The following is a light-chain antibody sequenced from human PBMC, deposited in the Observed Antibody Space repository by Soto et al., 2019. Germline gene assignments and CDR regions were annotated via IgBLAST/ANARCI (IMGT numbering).Light chain of an antibody. CDR3: QQYNSYSGT. J-gene: IGKJ1*01. Sequence: DIQMTQSPSTLSASVGDRFTMTCRASQSISSWLAWYRQKPGKAPKLLIYDASSLESGVPSRFSGSGSGTEFTLTISSLQPDDFATYYCQQYNSYSGTFGQGTKGDI. V-gene: IGKV1-5*01. CDR2: DAS. CDR1: QSISSW.